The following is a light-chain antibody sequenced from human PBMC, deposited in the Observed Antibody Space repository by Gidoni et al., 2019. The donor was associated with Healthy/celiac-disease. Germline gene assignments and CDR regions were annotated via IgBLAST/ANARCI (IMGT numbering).Light chain of an antibody. CDR3: QQYGSSPGST. Sequence: ELVLTQIPGTLSLSPGERATLSCRASQSVSSSYLAWSQQKPGQDPRLLIYGASRSATGIPDRFSGSGSGADFTLTISRLEPEDFAVYYCQQYGSSPGSTFGQGTKLEIK. V-gene: IGKV3-20*01. CDR2: GAS. J-gene: IGKJ2*02. CDR1: QSVSSSY.